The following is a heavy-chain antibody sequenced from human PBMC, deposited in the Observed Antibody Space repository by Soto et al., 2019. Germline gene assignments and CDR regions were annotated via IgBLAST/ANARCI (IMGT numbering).Heavy chain of an antibody. CDR1: GYTFTDYW. CDR3: TGNISNLRYYCHVMDV. CDR2: IYPGDSDT. Sequence: GESLKISCKGAGYTFTDYWIGWVRQLPGKGLEWMGTIYPGDSDTRYSPSFQGHVTITVDKATSTAYLQWSTLKASDTAMYYCTGNISNLRYYCHVMDVWGQGTTVTVSS. D-gene: IGHD4-4*01. V-gene: IGHV5-51*01. J-gene: IGHJ6*02.